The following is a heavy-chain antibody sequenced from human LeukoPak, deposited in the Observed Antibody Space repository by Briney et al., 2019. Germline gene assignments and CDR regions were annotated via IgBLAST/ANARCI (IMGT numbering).Heavy chain of an antibody. J-gene: IGHJ3*02. Sequence: PGGSLRLSCAASGFTFDDYAMHWVRQAPGKGLEWVSLISGDGGSTYYADSVKGRFTISRDNSKNSLYLQMNSLRTEDTALYYCAKIYDSSGPDDAFDIWGQGTMVTASS. CDR1: GFTFDDYA. CDR2: ISGDGGST. V-gene: IGHV3-43*02. CDR3: AKIYDSSGPDDAFDI. D-gene: IGHD3-22*01.